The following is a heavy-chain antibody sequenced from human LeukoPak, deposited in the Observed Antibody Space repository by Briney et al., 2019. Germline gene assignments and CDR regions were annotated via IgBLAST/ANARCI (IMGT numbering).Heavy chain of an antibody. J-gene: IGHJ4*02. CDR1: GFTFSSYA. CDR2: ISGSGGST. D-gene: IGHD4-17*01. Sequence: PGGSLRLSCAASGFTFSSYAMSWVRQAPGKGLEWVSGISGSGGSTYYADSVKGRFTISRDNSKNTLYLQMNSLRAEDTAAYYCAKDQRMTTVTTLDCWGQGTLVTVSS. V-gene: IGHV3-23*01. CDR3: AKDQRMTTVTTLDC.